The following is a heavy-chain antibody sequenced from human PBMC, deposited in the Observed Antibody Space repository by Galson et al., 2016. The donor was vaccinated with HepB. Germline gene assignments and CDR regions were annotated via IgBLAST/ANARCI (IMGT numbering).Heavy chain of an antibody. J-gene: IGHJ6*02. CDR1: GFTLSTYA. CDR2: IRGNGGST. V-gene: IGHV3-23*01. D-gene: IGHD3-10*01. Sequence: SLRLPCAASGFTLSTYAMSWVRQAPGKGLEWVSTIRGNGGSTSYADSVKGRFTISRDSSKNTVYLQMNSLRAEDTAVYYCAKDGWFGERDYYYYGMDVWGQGTTVTVSS. CDR3: AKDGWFGERDYYYYGMDV.